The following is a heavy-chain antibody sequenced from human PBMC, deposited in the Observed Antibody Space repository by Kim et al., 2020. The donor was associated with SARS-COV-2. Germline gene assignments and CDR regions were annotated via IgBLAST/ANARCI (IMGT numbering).Heavy chain of an antibody. J-gene: IGHJ4*02. V-gene: IGHV4-34*01. D-gene: IGHD2-15*01. Sequence: NYNPAIKSRVTISVDTSKNQCSRKRRSVTAADTAVYYGARANKKDSSVDYWGQGTLVTVSS. CDR3: ARANKKDSSVDY.